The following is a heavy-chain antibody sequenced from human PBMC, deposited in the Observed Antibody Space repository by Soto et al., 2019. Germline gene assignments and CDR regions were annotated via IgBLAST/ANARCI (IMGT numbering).Heavy chain of an antibody. CDR1: GGSISSYY. Sequence: SETLSLTCTVSGGSISSYYWSWIRQPPGKGLEWIGYIYYSGSTKYNPSLKSRVIISVDTSKNQFSLKLSSVTAADTAVYYCARHSQDIVVVVAATYFDYWGQGTLVTVSS. V-gene: IGHV4-59*08. CDR3: ARHSQDIVVVVAATYFDY. CDR2: IYYSGST. D-gene: IGHD2-15*01. J-gene: IGHJ4*02.